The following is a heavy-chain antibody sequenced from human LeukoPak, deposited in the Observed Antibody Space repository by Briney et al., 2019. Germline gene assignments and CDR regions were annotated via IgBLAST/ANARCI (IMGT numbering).Heavy chain of an antibody. J-gene: IGHJ4*02. CDR3: ARGYIYGYDC. Sequence: GGSLRLSCAASGFTFSNNWMHWVRQAPGKGLVWVSRINSDGSTTTHADSVKGRFTISRDNAKNTLYLQMNSLRAEDTAVYYCARGYIYGYDCWGQGALVTVSS. CDR2: INSDGSTT. D-gene: IGHD5-18*01. CDR1: GFTFSNNW. V-gene: IGHV3-74*01.